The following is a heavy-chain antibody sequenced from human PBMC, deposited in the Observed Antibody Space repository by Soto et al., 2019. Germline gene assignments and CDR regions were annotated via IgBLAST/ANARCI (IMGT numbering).Heavy chain of an antibody. CDR1: GFTFSSYA. Sequence: GGSLRLSCAASGFTFSSYAMSWVRQAPGKGLEWVSAISGSGGSTYYADSVKGRFTISRDNSKNTLYLQMHSLRAEDTAVYYCAKSPAVAVGPWDYWGQGTLVTVSS. D-gene: IGHD6-19*01. J-gene: IGHJ4*02. CDR2: ISGSGGST. CDR3: AKSPAVAVGPWDY. V-gene: IGHV3-23*01.